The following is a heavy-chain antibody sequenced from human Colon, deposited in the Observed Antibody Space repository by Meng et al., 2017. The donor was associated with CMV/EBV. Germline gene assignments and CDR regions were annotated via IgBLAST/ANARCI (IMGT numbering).Heavy chain of an antibody. Sequence: GGSLSLSCAASGFTFSTYAMSWVRQAPGKGLEWVSGISGSGGGYSTYYADSVKGRFTISRDNSQNTLFLQMNSLRADDTAVYYCGKPFCSGGSCGWGPGTLVTVSS. V-gene: IGHV3-23*01. CDR3: GKPFCSGGSCG. J-gene: IGHJ4*02. CDR1: GFTFSTYA. CDR2: ISGSGGGYST. D-gene: IGHD2-15*01.